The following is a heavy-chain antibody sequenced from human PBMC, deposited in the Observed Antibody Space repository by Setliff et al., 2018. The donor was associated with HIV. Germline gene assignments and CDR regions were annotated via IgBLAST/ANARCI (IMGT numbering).Heavy chain of an antibody. J-gene: IGHJ5*02. V-gene: IGHV1-69*05. CDR2: IIPISGTA. D-gene: IGHD2-2*01. Sequence: SVKVSCKASGYTFTSYGISWVRQAPGQGLEWMGGIIPISGTANYAQKFQGRVTITTDESTSTAYMELNGLRSEDTAVYYCARDFGGYCSSMSCPGLFDPWGQGTLVTVSS. CDR3: ARDFGGYCSSMSCPGLFDP. CDR1: GYTFTSYG.